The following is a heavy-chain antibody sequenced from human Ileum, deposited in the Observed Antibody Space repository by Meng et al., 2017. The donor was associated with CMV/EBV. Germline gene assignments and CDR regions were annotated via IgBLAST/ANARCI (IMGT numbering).Heavy chain of an antibody. J-gene: IGHJ4*02. CDR3: ARDLGGGSGY. CDR2: IDTGGSRT. CDR1: GFTLSSYW. Sequence: LSGAASGFTLSSYWMDWVRQVPGKGLVWGARIDTGGSRTDYADSAKGRFTISRENVKNTLYLQMNSLRAEDTAVYYCARDLGGGSGYWGQGTLVTVSS. D-gene: IGHD3-16*01. V-gene: IGHV3-74*01.